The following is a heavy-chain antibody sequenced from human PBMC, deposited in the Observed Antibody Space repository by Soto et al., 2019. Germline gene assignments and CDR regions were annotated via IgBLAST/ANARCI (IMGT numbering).Heavy chain of an antibody. CDR1: GFTFSSYA. CDR3: ARGGPGTYGRLLYGMDV. Sequence: VGSLRLSCAASGFTFSSYAMHWVRQAPGKGLEWVAVISYDGSNKYYADSVKGRFTISRDNSKNTLYLQMNSLRAEDTAVYYCARGGPGTYGRLLYGMDVWGQGTTVTVSS. V-gene: IGHV3-30-3*01. CDR2: ISYDGSNK. D-gene: IGHD4-17*01. J-gene: IGHJ6*02.